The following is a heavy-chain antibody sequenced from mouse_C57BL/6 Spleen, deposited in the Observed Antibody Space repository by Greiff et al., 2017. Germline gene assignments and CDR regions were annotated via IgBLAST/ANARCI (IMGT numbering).Heavy chain of an antibody. D-gene: IGHD2-3*01. V-gene: IGHV1-55*01. CDR1: GYTFTSYW. CDR3: ARGDDGYEAMDY. CDR2: IYPGSGST. J-gene: IGHJ4*01. Sequence: QVQLQQPGAELVKPGASVKMSCKASGYTFTSYWITWVKQRPGQGLEWIGDIYPGSGSTNYNEKFKSKATLTVDTSSSTAYMQLSSLTSEDSAVYYCARGDDGYEAMDYWGQGTSVTVSS.